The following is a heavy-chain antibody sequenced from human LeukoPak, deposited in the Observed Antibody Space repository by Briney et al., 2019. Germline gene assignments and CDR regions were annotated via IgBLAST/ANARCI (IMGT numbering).Heavy chain of an antibody. CDR1: GYTFTGYY. Sequence: ASVKVSCKASGYTFTGYYMHWVRQAPGQGLEWMGWINPNSGGTNYAQKFQGRVTMTRDTSISTAYMELSRLRSDDTAVYYCARNWNKFKSYYYYYMDVWGKGTTVTVSS. CDR2: INPNSGGT. J-gene: IGHJ6*03. V-gene: IGHV1-2*02. D-gene: IGHD1/OR15-1a*01. CDR3: ARNWNKFKSYYYYYMDV.